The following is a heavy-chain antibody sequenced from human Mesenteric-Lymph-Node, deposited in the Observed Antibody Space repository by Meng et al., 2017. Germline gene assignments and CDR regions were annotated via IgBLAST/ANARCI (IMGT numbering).Heavy chain of an antibody. Sequence: GGSLRLSCAASGFTFSSYTMHWVRQAPGKGLEWVTVISYDGNNKYYADSVKGRFTISRDNSKNTLYLQMNSLRAEDTAVYYCAKQYQGGYPASLDYWGQGTLVTVSS. V-gene: IGHV3-30*04. J-gene: IGHJ4*02. CDR3: AKQYQGGYPASLDY. CDR1: GFTFSSYT. D-gene: IGHD5-12*01. CDR2: ISYDGNNK.